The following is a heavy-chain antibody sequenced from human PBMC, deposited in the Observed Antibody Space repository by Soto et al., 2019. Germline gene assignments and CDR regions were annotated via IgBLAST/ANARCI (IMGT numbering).Heavy chain of an antibody. CDR3: ARPYSSSWDIDY. J-gene: IGHJ4*02. CDR2: IDPTDSYT. Sequence: GESLKISCKGSGYSFTSYSITWVRQMPGKGLEWMGRIDPTDSYTNYSPSFQGHVTISADKSINTAYLQWSSLKASDSAMYYCARPYSSSWDIDYWGQGTLVTVSS. D-gene: IGHD6-13*01. V-gene: IGHV5-10-1*01. CDR1: GYSFTSYS.